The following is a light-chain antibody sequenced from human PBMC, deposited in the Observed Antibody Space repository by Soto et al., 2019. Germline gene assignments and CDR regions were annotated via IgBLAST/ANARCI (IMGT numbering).Light chain of an antibody. CDR2: GNS. J-gene: IGLJ3*02. CDR1: SSNIGAVYD. V-gene: IGLV1-40*01. CDR3: QTWDSSLSVWL. Sequence: QSVLTQPPSVSGAPGQRVTISCTGSSSNIGAVYDVHWYQQLPGTAPKLLIYGNSNRPSGVPDRFSGSKSGTSASLAITGLQAGDEADYYCQTWDSSLSVWLFGGGTKVTVL.